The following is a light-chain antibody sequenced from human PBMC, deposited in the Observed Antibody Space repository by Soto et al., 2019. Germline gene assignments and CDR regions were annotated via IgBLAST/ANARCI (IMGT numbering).Light chain of an antibody. J-gene: IGKJ2*01. CDR1: QSVSSY. CDR2: DAS. CDR3: QQYGSSPYT. Sequence: EIVLTHSPATLSLSPGERATLSCRASQSVSSYLAWYQQKPGQAPRLLIYDASNRATGIPARFSGSGSETDFPLTISRLEPEDFAVYYCQQYGSSPYTFGQGTKGDIK. V-gene: IGKV3-11*01.